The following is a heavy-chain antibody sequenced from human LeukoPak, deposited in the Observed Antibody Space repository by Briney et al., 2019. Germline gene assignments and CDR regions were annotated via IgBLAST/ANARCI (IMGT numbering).Heavy chain of an antibody. J-gene: IGHJ6*02. V-gene: IGHV3-7*01. D-gene: IGHD2/OR15-2a*01. Sequence: GGSLRLSCAASGFTFSDFGMNWVRQAPGKGLEWVAFIKGDETEKHYVDSLKGRFTTSRDNAENSLSLQMNSLTVEDTAVYFCARGRFFYGWCIDAWGQGTTVIVSS. CDR3: ARGRFFYGWCIDA. CDR1: GFTFSDFG. CDR2: IKGDETEK.